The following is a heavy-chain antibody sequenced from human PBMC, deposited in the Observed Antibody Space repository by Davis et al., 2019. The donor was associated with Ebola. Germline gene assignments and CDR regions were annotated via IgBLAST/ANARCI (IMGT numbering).Heavy chain of an antibody. CDR2: TYYRSKWYS. CDR1: GDSVSSDSSA. CDR3: TRGSRGWYFDL. D-gene: IGHD3-10*01. Sequence: SQTLSLTCAISGDSVSSDSSAWTWFRQSPSRGLEWLGRTYYRSKWYSNYALSVKSRITINPDTSKNQFSLLLNSMTPDDTAVYYCTRGSRGWYFDLWGRGALVTVSS. J-gene: IGHJ2*01. V-gene: IGHV6-1*01.